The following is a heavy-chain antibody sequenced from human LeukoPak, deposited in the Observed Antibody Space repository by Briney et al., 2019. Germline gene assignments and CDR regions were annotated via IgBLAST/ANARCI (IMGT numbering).Heavy chain of an antibody. CDR3: ARLSGYCSSTSCYGFDP. CDR2: IYPADSDT. Sequence: GESLKISCKGSGYSFTSYWIGWVRQMPGKGLEWMGIIYPADSDTRYSPSFQGQVTISADKSISTAYLQWTSLKASDTAMYYCARLSGYCSSTSCYGFDPWGQGTLVTVSS. CDR1: GYSFTSYW. V-gene: IGHV5-51*01. J-gene: IGHJ5*02. D-gene: IGHD2-2*01.